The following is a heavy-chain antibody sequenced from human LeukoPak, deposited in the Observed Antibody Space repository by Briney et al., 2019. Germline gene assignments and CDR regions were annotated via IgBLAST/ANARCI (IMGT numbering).Heavy chain of an antibody. CDR2: INHSGST. Sequence: SETLSLTCAVYGGSFSGYYWSWIRQPPGKGLEWIGEINHSGSTNYNPSLKSRVTISVDTSKNQFSLKLSSVTAADTAVYYCARTIAAAVTRWGQGTPVTVSS. V-gene: IGHV4-34*01. D-gene: IGHD6-13*01. J-gene: IGHJ4*02. CDR3: ARTIAAAVTR. CDR1: GGSFSGYY.